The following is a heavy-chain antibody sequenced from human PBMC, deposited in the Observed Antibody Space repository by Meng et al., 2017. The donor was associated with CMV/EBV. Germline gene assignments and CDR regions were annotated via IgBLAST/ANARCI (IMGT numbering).Heavy chain of an antibody. CDR1: GFTFSSYW. J-gene: IGHJ3*02. Sequence: GGSLRLSCAASGFTFSSYWMHWVRQAPGKGLEWVSYISSSGSTIYYADSVKGRFTISRDNAKNSLYLQMNSLRAEDTAVYYCASSGDHDAFDIWGQGTMVTVSS. CDR3: ASSGDHDAFDI. D-gene: IGHD7-27*01. CDR2: ISSSGSTI. V-gene: IGHV3-48*04.